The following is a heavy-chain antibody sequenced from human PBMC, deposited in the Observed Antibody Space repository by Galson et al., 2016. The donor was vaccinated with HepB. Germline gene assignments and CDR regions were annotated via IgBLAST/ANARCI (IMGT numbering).Heavy chain of an antibody. V-gene: IGHV3-53*01. Sequence: SLRLSCAASGFTVSSNYLSWVRQAPGKGLEWVSIVYSDGSTYYSDSVRGRFTISRDNSNNIVYLQMNSLRAEDTAVYFCAKNKATARVRGRYYYYMDVWGKGTTVTVSS. D-gene: IGHD2-21*02. J-gene: IGHJ6*03. CDR2: VYSDGST. CDR3: AKNKATARVRGRYYYYMDV. CDR1: GFTVSSNY.